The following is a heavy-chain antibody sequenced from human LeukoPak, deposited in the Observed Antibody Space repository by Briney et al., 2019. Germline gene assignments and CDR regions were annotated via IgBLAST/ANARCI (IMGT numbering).Heavy chain of an antibody. J-gene: IGHJ4*02. CDR2: ISGSGGST. V-gene: IGHV3-23*01. CDR1: GFTFSSYA. CDR3: AKGLDILTGYTTH. Sequence: GGSLRLSCAASGFTFSSYAMSWVRQAPGKGLEWVSAISGSGGSTYYADSVKGRFTISRDNSKDTLYLQMNSLRAEDTAVCYCAKGLDILTGYTTHWGQGTLVTVSS. D-gene: IGHD3-9*01.